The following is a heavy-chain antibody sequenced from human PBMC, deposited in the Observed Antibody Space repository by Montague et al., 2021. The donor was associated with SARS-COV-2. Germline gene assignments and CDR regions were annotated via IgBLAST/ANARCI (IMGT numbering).Heavy chain of an antibody. CDR2: INDGGTT. D-gene: IGHD4-23*01. CDR3: TRWDPQIRTLFGFRGKSANDY. J-gene: IGHJ4*02. Sequence: SETLSLTCAVYGESFSGYYWTWIRQSPGRGLEWIAEINDGGTTNYNWSLKSRVTILVDTSKNQFSLKLSSVTVADTAVYYCTRWDPQIRTLFGFRGKSANDYWGQGTLVTVSS. V-gene: IGHV4-34*01. CDR1: GESFSGYY.